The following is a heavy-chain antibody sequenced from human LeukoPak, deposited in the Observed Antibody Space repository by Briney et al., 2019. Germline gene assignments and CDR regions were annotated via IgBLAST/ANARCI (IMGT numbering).Heavy chain of an antibody. D-gene: IGHD4-11*01. J-gene: IGHJ4*02. CDR2: ISYDGSNK. V-gene: IGHV3-30*03. CDR1: GFTFSSYG. Sequence: GRSLRLSCAASGFTFSSYGMHWVRQAPGKGLEWVAVISYDGSNKYYADSVKGRFTISRDNSKNTLYLQMNSLRAEDTAVYYCARGFGNYGLIDYWGQGTLVTVSS. CDR3: ARGFGNYGLIDY.